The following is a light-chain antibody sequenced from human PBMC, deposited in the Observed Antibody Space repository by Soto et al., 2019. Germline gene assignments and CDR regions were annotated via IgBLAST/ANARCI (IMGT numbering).Light chain of an antibody. CDR3: AVWDASLTGWV. V-gene: IGLV1-47*02. CDR2: TNN. CDR1: SSNIGSNY. J-gene: IGLJ3*02. Sequence: QSALTQPPSASGTPGQRVTISCSGSSSNIGSNYVFWYKQLPGTAPKLLIYTNNQRPSGVPDRFSGSKSGTSASLAISGLRSEDEADYYCAVWDASLTGWVFGGGTQLTVL.